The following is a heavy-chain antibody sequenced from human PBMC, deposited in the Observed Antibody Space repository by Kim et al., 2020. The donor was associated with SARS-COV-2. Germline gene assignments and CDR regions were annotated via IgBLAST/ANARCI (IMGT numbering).Heavy chain of an antibody. CDR3: AKGRIKVDY. D-gene: IGHD3-10*01. CDR2: SS. J-gene: IGHJ4*02. V-gene: IGHV3-23*01. Sequence: SSYYADSGKSRFTIARDNSKNTLYLQMNSLRAEDTAGYYCAKGRIKVDYWGQGTLVTVSS.